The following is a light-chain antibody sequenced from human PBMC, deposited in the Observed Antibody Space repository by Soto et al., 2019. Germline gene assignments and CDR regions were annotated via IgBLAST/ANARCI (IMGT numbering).Light chain of an antibody. V-gene: IGKV1-39*01. Sequence: DIQMTQSPSSLSASVGDKVTITCRASQSISSSLNWNQQKSGKAPNLLIYGVSRLQGGVPSRFSGSGSGTDFTLSISSLQPEDFATYYCQQSYTAPSITFGQGTRLEIK. J-gene: IGKJ5*01. CDR3: QQSYTAPSIT. CDR2: GVS. CDR1: QSISSS.